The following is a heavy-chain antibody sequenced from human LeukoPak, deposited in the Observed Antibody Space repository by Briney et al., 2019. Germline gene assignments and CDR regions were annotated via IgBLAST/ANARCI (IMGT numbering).Heavy chain of an antibody. CDR2: IYDSGST. CDR3: AREQVAMVRGVSAFDI. J-gene: IGHJ3*02. CDR1: GGSISSYY. D-gene: IGHD3-10*01. V-gene: IGHV4-59*01. Sequence: SETLSLTCTVSGGSISSYYWSWIRQPPGKGLEWIGYIYDSGSTNYNPSLKSRVTISVDTSKNQFSLKLSSVTAADTAVYYCAREQVAMVRGVSAFDIWGQGTMVTVSS.